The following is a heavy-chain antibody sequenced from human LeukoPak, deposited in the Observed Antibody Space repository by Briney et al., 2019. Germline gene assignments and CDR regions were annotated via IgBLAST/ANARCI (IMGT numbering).Heavy chain of an antibody. CDR2: ITWNSGSV. CDR1: GFTFHDYA. V-gene: IGHV3-9*03. Sequence: GGSLRLSCAASGFTFHDYAMHWVRQVPGKGLEWGSGITWNSGSVLYADSVRGRFTISRDNAKNSLYLQMNSLRPEDMAFYYCAKGLGVASLIVDALDMWGQGTMVTV. CDR3: AKGLGVASLIVDALDM. J-gene: IGHJ3*02. D-gene: IGHD3/OR15-3a*01.